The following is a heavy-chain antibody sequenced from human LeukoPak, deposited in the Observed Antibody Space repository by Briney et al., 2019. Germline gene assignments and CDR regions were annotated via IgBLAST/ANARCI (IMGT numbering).Heavy chain of an antibody. Sequence: SETLSLTCGVYGGSFSGYYWSWIRQPPGKGLEWIGEINQSGSTNYNPSLKSRVTISIDMAKNQFSLKLSSVTAADTAVYYCARGQATYYYDTRGNWFDPWGQGTLVIVSS. J-gene: IGHJ5*02. CDR1: GGSFSGYY. D-gene: IGHD3-22*01. CDR3: ARGQATYYYDTRGNWFDP. V-gene: IGHV4-34*01. CDR2: INQSGST.